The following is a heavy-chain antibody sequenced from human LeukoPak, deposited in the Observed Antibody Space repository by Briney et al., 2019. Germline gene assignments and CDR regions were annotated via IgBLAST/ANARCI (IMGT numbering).Heavy chain of an antibody. V-gene: IGHV3-23*01. CDR3: AKDATASPYFHWFDN. J-gene: IGHJ4*02. D-gene: IGHD3-9*01. CDR2: ISSGDRT. Sequence: GGSLRLSCAASGFTFSSYAMNWVRPAPGKGLEWVAGISSGDRTFHAESVEGRFTISRDKSKDTLYLQMNSLRAEDTAVYYCAKDATASPYFHWFDNWGQGTQVIVSS. CDR1: GFTFSSYA.